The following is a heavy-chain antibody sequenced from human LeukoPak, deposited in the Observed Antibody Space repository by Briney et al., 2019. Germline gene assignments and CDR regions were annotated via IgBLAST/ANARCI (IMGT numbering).Heavy chain of an antibody. Sequence: GASVKVSCKASGYTFTGYYMHWVRQAPGQGLEWMGWINPNSGGTNYAQKFQGRVTMTRDTSISTAYMELSRLRSDDTAVYYCARDFPHDYGGKGDWFDPWGQGTLVTVSS. V-gene: IGHV1-2*02. CDR1: GYTFTGYY. CDR3: ARDFPHDYGGKGDWFDP. CDR2: INPNSGGT. J-gene: IGHJ5*02. D-gene: IGHD4-23*01.